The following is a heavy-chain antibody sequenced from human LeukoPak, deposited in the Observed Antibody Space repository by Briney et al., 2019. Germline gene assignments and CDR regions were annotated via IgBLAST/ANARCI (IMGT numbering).Heavy chain of an antibody. V-gene: IGHV1-2*02. CDR1: VYTFIGYY. J-gene: IGHJ4*02. D-gene: IGHD2-2*01. CDR3: ATAPFSSTQKGYYWLDY. Sequence: GASVKVSCKSSVYTFIGYYVHWVRQAPGQGLEWMGWMIPNSGGPNYAQKFQGRVTMTRGTSSSTAYMELNRLTSDDTAVYYCATAPFSSTQKGYYWLDYWGQGTLVTVSS. CDR2: MIPNSGGP.